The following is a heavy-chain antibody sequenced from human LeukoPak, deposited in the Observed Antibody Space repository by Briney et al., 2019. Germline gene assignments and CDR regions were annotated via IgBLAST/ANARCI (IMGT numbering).Heavy chain of an antibody. V-gene: IGHV3-7*03. D-gene: IGHD2-8*01. J-gene: IGHJ4*02. CDR2: IKQDGSEK. CDR3: AKDPDCTSGICYTFFDY. CDR1: GFTFSSYW. Sequence: GGSLRLSCAASGFTFSSYWMSWVRQAPGKGLEWVANIKQDGSEKYYVDSVKGRFTISRDNAKNSLYLQMNSLRAEDTAVYYCAKDPDCTSGICYTFFDYWGQGTLVTVSS.